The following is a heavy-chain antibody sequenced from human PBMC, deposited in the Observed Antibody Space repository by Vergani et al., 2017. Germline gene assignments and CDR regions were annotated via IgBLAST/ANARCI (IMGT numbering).Heavy chain of an antibody. V-gene: IGHV3-30*01. CDR1: GFTFSSYA. CDR2: ISYDGSNK. D-gene: IGHD3-10*01. Sequence: QVQLVESGGGVVQPGRSLRLSCAASGFTFSSYAMHWVRQAPGNGLEWVAVISYDGSNKYYADSVKGRFTISRDNSKNTLYLQMNSLRAEDTAVYYCARDSYYGSGLVGMDVWGQGTTVTVSS. CDR3: ARDSYYGSGLVGMDV. J-gene: IGHJ6*02.